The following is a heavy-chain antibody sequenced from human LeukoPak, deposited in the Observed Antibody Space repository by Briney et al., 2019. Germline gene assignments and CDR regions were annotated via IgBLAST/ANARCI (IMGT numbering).Heavy chain of an antibody. J-gene: IGHJ4*02. Sequence: PGGSLRLSCAASGFTFSNAWMSWGRQAPGKGREWVGRSKSKTDGGTTDYAAPVKGRFTISRDDSKNTLYLQMNSLKTEDTAVYYCTTVSEYCGGDCYSRFDYWGQGTLVTVSS. CDR2: SKSKTDGGTT. D-gene: IGHD2-21*02. V-gene: IGHV3-15*01. CDR1: GFTFSNAW. CDR3: TTVSEYCGGDCYSRFDY.